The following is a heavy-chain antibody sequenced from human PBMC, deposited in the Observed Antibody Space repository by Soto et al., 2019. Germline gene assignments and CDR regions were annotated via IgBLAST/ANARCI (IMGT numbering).Heavy chain of an antibody. CDR1: GYTFTSYG. CDR3: ARSEYSSGSADFDY. D-gene: IGHD6-19*01. CDR2: ISAYNGNT. Sequence: ASVKVSCKASGYTFTSYGISWVRQAPGQGLEWMGWISAYNGNTNYAQEHQGRVTMTTDKSTSTAYMELRSLRSDDTAVYYCARSEYSSGSADFDYWGQGTLVTVSS. V-gene: IGHV1-18*01. J-gene: IGHJ4*02.